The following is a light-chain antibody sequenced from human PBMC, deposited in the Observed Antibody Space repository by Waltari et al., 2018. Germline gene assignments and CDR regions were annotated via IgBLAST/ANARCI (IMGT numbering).Light chain of an antibody. V-gene: IGLV2-11*01. Sequence: QSALTQPRSVSGSPGQSVTISCTGTSSDVGGYNHVSWYQQHPGKAPKLMIFDVTSRPSGVPDRFSGSKSGNTASLTISGRQAEDEADYYCCSYAGSIWVFGGGTRMTVL. J-gene: IGLJ3*02. CDR2: DVT. CDR1: SSDVGGYNH. CDR3: CSYAGSIWV.